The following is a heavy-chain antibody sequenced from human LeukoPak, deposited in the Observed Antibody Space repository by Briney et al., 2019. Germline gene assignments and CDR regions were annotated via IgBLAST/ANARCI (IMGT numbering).Heavy chain of an antibody. CDR2: INPNSGGT. D-gene: IGHD3-22*01. CDR3: ARVSRYYDSSGANDY. J-gene: IGHJ4*02. Sequence: ASVKVSCKASGYTFTGYYMHWVRQAPGRGLEWIGWINPNSGGTNYAQKFQGRVTMTRDTSISTAYMELSRLRSDDTAVYYCARVSRYYDSSGANDYWGQGTLVTVSS. V-gene: IGHV1-2*02. CDR1: GYTFTGYY.